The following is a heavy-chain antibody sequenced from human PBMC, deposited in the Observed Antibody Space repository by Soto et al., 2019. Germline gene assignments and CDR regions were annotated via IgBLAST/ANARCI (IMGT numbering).Heavy chain of an antibody. V-gene: IGHV3-15*01. CDR2: IKSKTDGGTT. CDR1: GFTFSNAW. J-gene: IGHJ4*02. CDR3: TQGPYSSSWGQNY. Sequence: GGSLRLSCAASGFTFSNAWMSWVRQAPGKGLEWVGRIKSKTDGGTTDYAAPVKGRFTISRDESKNTLYLQMNSLKTEDTAVYYCTQGPYSSSWGQNYWGQGTLVTVSS. D-gene: IGHD6-13*01.